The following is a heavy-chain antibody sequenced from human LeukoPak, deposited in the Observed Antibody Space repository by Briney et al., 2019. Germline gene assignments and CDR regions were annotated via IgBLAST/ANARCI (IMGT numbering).Heavy chain of an antibody. CDR3: VKDYPVFEY. V-gene: IGHV3-30*02. J-gene: IGHJ4*02. CDR1: GFTFRDYG. CDR2: IRKDGSTV. Sequence: GGSLRLSCAASGFTFRDYGMHWVRQAPGKGLEWVAFIRKDGSTVYNGGSVKGRFTITRDNSKNTLYLDMNSLTPEDTALYYCVKDYPVFEYWGQGTLVTVSS.